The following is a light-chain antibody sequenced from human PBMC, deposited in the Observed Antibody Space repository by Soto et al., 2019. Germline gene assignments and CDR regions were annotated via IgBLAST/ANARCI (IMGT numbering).Light chain of an antibody. Sequence: QSVLTQPPSASGTPGQRVTISCTGGSSNIGRNTVNWYQQVPGTAPKLLMSKDNQRPSGVPDRFSGSKSGTSASLAISGLQSEDEADYYCAAWDASLSGVVFGGGTKVTV. CDR2: KDN. V-gene: IGLV1-44*01. CDR1: SSNIGRNT. CDR3: AAWDASLSGVV. J-gene: IGLJ2*01.